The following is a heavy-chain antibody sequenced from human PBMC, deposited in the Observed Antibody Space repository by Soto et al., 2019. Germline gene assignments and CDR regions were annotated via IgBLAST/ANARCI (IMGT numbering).Heavy chain of an antibody. D-gene: IGHD3-10*01. CDR2: ISATSSYI. CDR3: VRDKASGSFQPYYFDY. V-gene: IGHV3-21*01. Sequence: PGGSLRLSFAASGFTFSSYDMNWVRQAPGKGLEWVSSISATSSYIYYADSVKGRFTISRDNAKNSLFLQMNSLRAEDTAVYHCVRDKASGSFQPYYFDYWGRGNLVTVSS. J-gene: IGHJ4*02. CDR1: GFTFSSYD.